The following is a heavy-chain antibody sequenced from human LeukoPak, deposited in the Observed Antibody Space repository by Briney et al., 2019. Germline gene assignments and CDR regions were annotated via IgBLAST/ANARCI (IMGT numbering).Heavy chain of an antibody. D-gene: IGHD2-8*01. V-gene: IGHV3-15*01. CDR3: TTAGVRNRVDY. J-gene: IGHJ4*02. CDR2: IKSKTDGRTT. CDR1: GFTFSNAW. Sequence: GGSLRLSCAASGFTFSNAWMSWVRQAPGKGLEWVGRIKSKTDGRTTDYAAPVKGRFTISRDDSKNTLYLQMNSLKTEDTAVYYCTTAGVRNRVDYWGQGTLVTVSS.